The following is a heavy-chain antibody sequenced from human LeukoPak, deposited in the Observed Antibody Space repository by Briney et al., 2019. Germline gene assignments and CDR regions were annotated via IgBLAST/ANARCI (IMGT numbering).Heavy chain of an antibody. CDR1: GGTFSSYA. Sequence: SVKVSCKASGGTFSSYAISRVRQAPGQGLEWMGGIIPIFGTADYAQKFQGRVTITADESTSTAYMELSSLRSEDTAVYYCARDSHCSSTSCYKTDYYYYGMDVWGQGTTVTVSS. D-gene: IGHD2-2*02. CDR3: ARDSHCSSTSCYKTDYYYYGMDV. J-gene: IGHJ6*02. V-gene: IGHV1-69*01. CDR2: IIPIFGTA.